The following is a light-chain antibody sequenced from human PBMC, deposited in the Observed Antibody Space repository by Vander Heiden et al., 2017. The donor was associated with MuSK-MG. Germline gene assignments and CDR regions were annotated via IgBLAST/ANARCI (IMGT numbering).Light chain of an antibody. CDR3: QQRYSWPPLT. V-gene: IGKV3-11*01. J-gene: IGKJ4*01. CDR1: ENVFNY. Sequence: EVVLTQSPATLSLSPGERATLSCRASENVFNYLAWFQQKPGQAPRLLIYDASNRATGVPARFSGSGSGTDFTLTISSLEPEDFAVYYCQQRYSWPPLTFGGGTKVDIK. CDR2: DAS.